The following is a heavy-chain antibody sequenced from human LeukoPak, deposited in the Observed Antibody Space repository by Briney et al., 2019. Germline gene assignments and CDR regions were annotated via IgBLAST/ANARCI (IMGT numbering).Heavy chain of an antibody. J-gene: IGHJ4*02. Sequence: GGSLRLSCAASGFTVSSNYMSWVRQAPGKGLEWVSVIYSGGSTYYADSVKGRFTISRDNSKNTMYHQMNSLRDEDTGVYYCAREPDGSGIFDYWGQGTLVTVSS. CDR2: IYSGGST. V-gene: IGHV3-66*02. CDR1: GFTVSSNY. D-gene: IGHD3-10*01. CDR3: AREPDGSGIFDY.